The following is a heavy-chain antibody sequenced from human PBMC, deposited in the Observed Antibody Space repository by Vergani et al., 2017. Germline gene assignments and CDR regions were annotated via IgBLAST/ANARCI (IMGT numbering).Heavy chain of an antibody. CDR1: GFPSRILG. J-gene: IGHJ4*02. V-gene: IGHV3-30*02. CDR3: AKNFWSELNYHGSSTPGEFDF. D-gene: IGHD3-10*01. CDR2: LRYDGITT. Sequence: QVQVVESGGGVVQPGGPLSFPGPAPGFPSRILGRTWAGQAQAKGLEWVAFLRYDGITTQFVDPGKGRFIISRDNSKNTLYLKMSTLRLEDTAMYYCAKNFWSELNYHGSSTPGEFDFWGQGTLVTVSS.